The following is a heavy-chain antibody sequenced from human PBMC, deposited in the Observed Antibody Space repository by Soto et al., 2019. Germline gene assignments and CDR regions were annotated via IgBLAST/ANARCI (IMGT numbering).Heavy chain of an antibody. Sequence: QVHLVQSGAEVKKPGSSVKVSCKASGGTLSSYTISWVRQAPGQGLEWVGGIITIYGTANYAQKFQDRVTITADESMSTAYMELRSLRAEDTAVYYCARDVGGCSVGSCRHNGLDPWGQGTLVTVSS. V-gene: IGHV1-69*01. CDR3: ARDVGGCSVGSCRHNGLDP. D-gene: IGHD2-15*01. CDR2: IITIYGTA. J-gene: IGHJ5*02. CDR1: GGTLSSYT.